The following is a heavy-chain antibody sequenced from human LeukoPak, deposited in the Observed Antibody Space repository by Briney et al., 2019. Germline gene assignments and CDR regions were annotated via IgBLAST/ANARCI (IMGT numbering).Heavy chain of an antibody. D-gene: IGHD2-2*01. CDR3: ASERGRWQLLSRGSYFQH. CDR1: GFTFSDYY. CDR2: ISSSGSTI. J-gene: IGHJ1*01. Sequence: KAGGSLRLSCAASGFTFSDYYMSWIRQAPGKGLEWVSCISSSGSTIYYADSVKGRFTISRDNAKNSLYLQMNSLRAEDTAVYYCASERGRWQLLSRGSYFQHWGQGTLVTVSS. V-gene: IGHV3-11*04.